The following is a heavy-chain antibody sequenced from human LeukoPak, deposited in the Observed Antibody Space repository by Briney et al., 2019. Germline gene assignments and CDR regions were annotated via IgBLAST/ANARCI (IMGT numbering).Heavy chain of an antibody. J-gene: IGHJ5*02. CDR3: ATGGGSSWQFNWFDP. D-gene: IGHD6-13*01. Sequence: SVKVSCKTSGGTFSSYAISWVRQAPGQGLEWMGGIIPIFGTANYAQKFQGRVTITTDESTSTAYMELSSLRSEDTAVYYCATGGGSSWQFNWFDPWGQGTLVTVSS. CDR1: GGTFSSYA. V-gene: IGHV1-69*05. CDR2: IIPIFGTA.